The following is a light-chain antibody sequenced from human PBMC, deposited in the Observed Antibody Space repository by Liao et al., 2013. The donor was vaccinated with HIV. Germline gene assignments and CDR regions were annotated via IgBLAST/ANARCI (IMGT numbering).Light chain of an antibody. J-gene: IGLJ2*01. CDR3: QAWDSSTVV. V-gene: IGLV3-21*01. CDR2: QDN. CDR1: NIRSKS. Sequence: SYVLTQPPSVSVAPGKTARITCGGNNIRSKSVHWYQQKPGQSPVVVIYQDNKRPSGIPERFSGSNSGNTATLTISGTQAMDEADYYCQAWDSSTVVFGGGTKLTVL.